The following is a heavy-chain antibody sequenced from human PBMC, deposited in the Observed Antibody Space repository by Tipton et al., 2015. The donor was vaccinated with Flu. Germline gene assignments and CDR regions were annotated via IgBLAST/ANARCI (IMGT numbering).Heavy chain of an antibody. CDR3: ARVSSSSSWSQDWYFDL. CDR1: GGSISSYY. D-gene: IGHD6-13*01. CDR2: IYYSGST. V-gene: IGHV4-59*01. Sequence: NPSLTCTVSGGSISSYYWSWIRQPPGKGLEWIGYIYYSGSTNYNPSLKSRVTISVDTSKNQFSLKLSSVTAADTAVYYCARVSSSSSWSQDWYFDLWGRGTLVTVSS. J-gene: IGHJ2*01.